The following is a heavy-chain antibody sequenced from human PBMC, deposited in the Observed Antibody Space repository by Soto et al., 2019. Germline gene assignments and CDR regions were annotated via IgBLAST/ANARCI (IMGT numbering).Heavy chain of an antibody. CDR2: INAGNGNT. Sequence: QVQLVQSGAEEKKPGASVKDSCKASGYTFTVYAIHWVRQAPGQRLEWMGWINAGNGNTKYSQKFQGIVTITRDTSASTAYMELSSLRSEGTAVYYCARAVAVTADFDYWGQGSLVTVSS. CDR1: GYTFTVYA. J-gene: IGHJ4*02. D-gene: IGHD2-21*02. V-gene: IGHV1-3*05. CDR3: ARAVAVTADFDY.